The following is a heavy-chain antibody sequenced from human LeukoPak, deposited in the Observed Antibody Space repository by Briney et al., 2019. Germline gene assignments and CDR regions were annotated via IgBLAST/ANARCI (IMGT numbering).Heavy chain of an antibody. V-gene: IGHV1-69*04. D-gene: IGHD2-2*01. CDR1: GGTFSSYA. CDR3: ARGRDKTTSPAIDY. CDR2: IIPILGIA. Sequence: SVKVSCKASGGTFSSYAISWVRQAPGQGLEWMGRIIPILGIANYAQKFQGRVTITADKSASTAYMELSSLRSEDTAVYYCARGRDKTTSPAIDYWGQGTLVTVSS. J-gene: IGHJ4*02.